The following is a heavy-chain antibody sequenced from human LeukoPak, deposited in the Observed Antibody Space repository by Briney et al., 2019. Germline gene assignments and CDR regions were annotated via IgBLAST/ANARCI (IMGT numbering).Heavy chain of an antibody. D-gene: IGHD1-26*01. Sequence: PGGSLRLSCAASGFTFSNSAMTRVRQAPGKGLEWVSAISDSGGKTHYADSVKGRFTISRDNSKNTLYLQMNSLRVEDTAIYYCAKDWSCDYWGQGTLITVSS. J-gene: IGHJ4*02. CDR3: AKDWSCDY. CDR1: GFTFSNSA. CDR2: ISDSGGKT. V-gene: IGHV3-23*01.